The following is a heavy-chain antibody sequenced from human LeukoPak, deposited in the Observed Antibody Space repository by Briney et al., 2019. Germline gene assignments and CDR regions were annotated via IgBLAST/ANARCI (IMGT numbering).Heavy chain of an antibody. CDR3: TTRVIRGNSGDDYDD. V-gene: IGHV3-30*03. CDR1: GVTFSSYG. Sequence: GGSLRLSCAASGVTFSSYGMHWVRQAPGKGLEWVALISSDGNDKLYGDSVKGRLTISRDDSKSTLYLQMNSLRAEDTAVYYCTTRVIRGNSGDDYDDWGQGTLVTVSS. J-gene: IGHJ4*02. CDR2: ISSDGNDK. D-gene: IGHD5-12*01.